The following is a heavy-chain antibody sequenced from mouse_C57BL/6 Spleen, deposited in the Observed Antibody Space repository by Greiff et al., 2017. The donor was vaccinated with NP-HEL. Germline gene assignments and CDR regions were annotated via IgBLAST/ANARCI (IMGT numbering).Heavy chain of an antibody. CDR1: GYSFTGYY. J-gene: IGHJ3*01. V-gene: IGHV1-42*01. Sequence: VQLQQSGPELVKPGASVKISCKASGYSFTGYYMNWVKQSPEKSLEWIGEINPSTGGTTYNQKFKAKATLTVDKSSSTAYMQLKILTSEDSAVYYSARDYYGSSSWFAYWGQGTLVTVSA. D-gene: IGHD1-1*01. CDR3: ARDYYGSSSWFAY. CDR2: INPSTGGT.